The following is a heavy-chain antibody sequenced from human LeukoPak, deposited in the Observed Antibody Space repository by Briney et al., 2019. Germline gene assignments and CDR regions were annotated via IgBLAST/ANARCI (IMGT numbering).Heavy chain of an antibody. CDR1: GFTFSDYY. Sequence: GGSLRLSCAASGFTFSDYYMSWIRQAPGKGLEWASYISRTSSYTKHADSVKGRFTISRDNAKNSLYLQMNSLRAEDTAVYYCARGIQDYFYGMDVWGQGTTVTVSS. CDR3: ARGIQDYFYGMDV. V-gene: IGHV3-11*05. CDR2: ISRTSSYT. J-gene: IGHJ6*02.